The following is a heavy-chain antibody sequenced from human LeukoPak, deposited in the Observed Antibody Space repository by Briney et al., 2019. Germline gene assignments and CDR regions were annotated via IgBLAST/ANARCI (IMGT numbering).Heavy chain of an antibody. Sequence: SETLSLTCAVYGGSFSGYYWSWIRQPPGKGLEWIGEINHSGSTNYNPSLKSRVTISVDTSKNQFSLKLSSVTAADTAVYYCARENGYGSGSYFGRPYYYYYYCMDVWGKGTTVTVSS. CDR1: GGSFSGYY. CDR2: INHSGST. V-gene: IGHV4-34*01. CDR3: ARENGYGSGSYFGRPYYYYYYCMDV. D-gene: IGHD3-10*01. J-gene: IGHJ6*03.